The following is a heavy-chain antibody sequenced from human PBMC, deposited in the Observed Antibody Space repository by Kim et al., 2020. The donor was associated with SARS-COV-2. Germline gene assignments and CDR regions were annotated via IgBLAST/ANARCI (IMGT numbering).Heavy chain of an antibody. D-gene: IGHD3-16*02. J-gene: IGHJ6*02. CDR3: AKDIKVQSGGYSYYYYFYGMDV. V-gene: IGHV3-43*02. Sequence: GGSLRLSCAASGFTFDDYAMHWVRQAPGKGLEWVSLISGDGGSTYYADSVKGRFTISRDNSKNSLHLQMNSLRTEDTALYYCAKDIKVQSGGYSYYYYFYGMDVWGQGTTVTVSS. CDR2: ISGDGGST. CDR1: GFTFDDYA.